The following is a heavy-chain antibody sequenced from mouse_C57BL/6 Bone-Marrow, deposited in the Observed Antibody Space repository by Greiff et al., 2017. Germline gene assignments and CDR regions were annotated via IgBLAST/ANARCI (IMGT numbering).Heavy chain of an antibody. J-gene: IGHJ3*01. CDR3: ARNGSTWFAY. CDR2: IRNKANGYTT. V-gene: IGHV7-3*02. CDR1: GFTFTDYY. Sequence: EVMLVESGGGLVQPGGSLRLSCATSGFTFTDYYMSWVRQPPGKALEWLGFIRNKANGYTTEYSASVNGRFTISRDNSQSILYLQMNTLRAEDSATYYCARNGSTWFAYWGQGTLVTVSA. D-gene: IGHD1-1*01.